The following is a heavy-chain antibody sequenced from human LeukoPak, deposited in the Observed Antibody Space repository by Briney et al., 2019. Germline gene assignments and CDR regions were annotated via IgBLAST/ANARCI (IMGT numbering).Heavy chain of an antibody. Sequence: ASVKVSCKASGYTFMSYYIHWVRQAPGQGLEWMGIINPSGGSTSYAQKFQGRVTITADKSTSTAYMELSSLRSEDTAVYYCAREDYYDSSGYYQDDYWGQGTLVTVSS. CDR1: GYTFMSYY. CDR3: AREDYYDSSGYYQDDY. V-gene: IGHV1-46*01. J-gene: IGHJ4*02. D-gene: IGHD3-22*01. CDR2: INPSGGST.